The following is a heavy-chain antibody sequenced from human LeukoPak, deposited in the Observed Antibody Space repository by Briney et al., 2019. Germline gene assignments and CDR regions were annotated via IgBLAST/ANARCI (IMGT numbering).Heavy chain of an antibody. Sequence: KAGGSLRLSCAASGFTFSHYYMSWIRQAPGRGLEWVSYISSSSSYIYYADSVKGRFTISRDNAKNSLYLQMNSLRAEDTAVYYCARDPESGCDIYMDVWGKGTTVTVSS. CDR1: GFTFSHYY. CDR2: ISSSSSYI. J-gene: IGHJ6*03. D-gene: IGHD5-12*01. V-gene: IGHV3-11*06. CDR3: ARDPESGCDIYMDV.